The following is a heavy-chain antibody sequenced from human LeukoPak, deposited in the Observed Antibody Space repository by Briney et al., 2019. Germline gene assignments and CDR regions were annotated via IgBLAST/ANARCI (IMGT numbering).Heavy chain of an antibody. CDR1: GGSFSGYY. CDR3: ARGLSSGWYYYFDY. J-gene: IGHJ4*02. V-gene: IGHV4-34*01. CDR2: INHSGST. Sequence: SETLSLTCAVYGGSFSGYYWSWIRQPPGKGPEWIGEINHSGSTNYNPSLKSRVTISVDTSKNQFSLKLSSVTAADTAVYYCARGLSSGWYYYFDYWGQGTLVTVSS. D-gene: IGHD6-19*01.